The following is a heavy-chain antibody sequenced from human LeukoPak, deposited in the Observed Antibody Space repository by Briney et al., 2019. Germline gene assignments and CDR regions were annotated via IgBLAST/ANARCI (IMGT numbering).Heavy chain of an antibody. CDR3: ARPLHDYYDSSGYYFDY. Sequence: GESLKISCKGSGYSFTSYWIGCVRQMPGKGLEWMGIIYPGDSDTRYSPTFQGQVTISADKYISTAYLQWSSLKASDTAMYYCARPLHDYYDSSGYYFDYWGQGTLVTVSS. J-gene: IGHJ4*02. CDR1: GYSFTSYW. D-gene: IGHD3-22*01. CDR2: IYPGDSDT. V-gene: IGHV5-51*01.